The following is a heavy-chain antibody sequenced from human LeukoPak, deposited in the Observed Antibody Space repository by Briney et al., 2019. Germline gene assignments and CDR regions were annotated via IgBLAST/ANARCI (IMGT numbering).Heavy chain of an antibody. Sequence: PGGSLSLSCAASGFTYRSYAMSGVRPAPARELAWVSGINGSGHTTYYADSVKGRFTLYRHNSNNTLAVHMNHLRAEDRAVYYCAKAIRNLSWYFDLWGRGTLVTVSS. D-gene: IGHD3-3*01. CDR2: INGSGHTT. CDR3: AKAIRNLSWYFDL. V-gene: IGHV3-23*01. CDR1: GFTYRSYA. J-gene: IGHJ2*01.